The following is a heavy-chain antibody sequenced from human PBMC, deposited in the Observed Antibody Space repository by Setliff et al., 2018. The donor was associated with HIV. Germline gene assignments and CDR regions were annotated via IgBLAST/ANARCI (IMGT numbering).Heavy chain of an antibody. CDR1: GFPFSDNY. Sequence: PGGSLRLSCAASGFPFSDNYMSWIRQAPGKGLEWVSYISSSGSAIYYTDSVRGRFTISRDNAKNSLSLQMNSLRAEDTAVYYCARDGKLWYFDLWGRGTLVTVSS. CDR3: ARDGKLWYFDL. V-gene: IGHV3-11*04. D-gene: IGHD1-1*01. CDR2: ISSSGSAI. J-gene: IGHJ2*01.